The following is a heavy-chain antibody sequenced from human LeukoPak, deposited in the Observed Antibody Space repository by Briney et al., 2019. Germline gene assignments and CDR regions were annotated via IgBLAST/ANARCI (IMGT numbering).Heavy chain of an antibody. V-gene: IGHV4-38-2*02. D-gene: IGHD3-22*01. CDR3: ARVVQSTDSSGFYLPEYFQH. CDR1: GYSISSGYH. Sequence: SETLSLTCTVSGYSISSGYHWGWIRQPPGKGLEWIGSIYHSGSTYYNPSLKSRVTISVDTSKNQFSLKLRSVTAANTAVYYCARVVQSTDSSGFYLPEYFQHWGQGTLVTVSS. CDR2: IYHSGST. J-gene: IGHJ1*01.